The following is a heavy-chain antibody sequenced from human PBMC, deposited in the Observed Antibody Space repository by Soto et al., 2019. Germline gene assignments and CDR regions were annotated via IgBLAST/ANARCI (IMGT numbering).Heavy chain of an antibody. CDR1: GGSISSVGHY. V-gene: IGHV4-31*03. Sequence: LSLTCSVSGGSISSVGHYWTWIRQQPGKGLEWIGYIYYSGSTDYNPSLKSRVTISVDRSKNQFSLNLSSVIAADTAIYYCARESGGYDSSTRYGLDVWGQGTTVTVSS. J-gene: IGHJ6*02. D-gene: IGHD6-25*01. CDR2: IYYSGST. CDR3: ARESGGYDSSTRYGLDV.